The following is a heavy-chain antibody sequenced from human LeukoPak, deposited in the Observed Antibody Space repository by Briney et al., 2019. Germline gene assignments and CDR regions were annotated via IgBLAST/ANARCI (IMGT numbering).Heavy chain of an antibody. J-gene: IGHJ5*02. V-gene: IGHV4-34*01. CDR1: GGSFSGYY. CDR2: INHSGST. Sequence: ASETLSLTCAVYGGSFSGYYWSWIRQPPGRGLEWIGEINHSGSTNYNPSLKSRVTISVDTSKNQFSLKLSSVTAADTAVYYCARGRRDGSSWYLRLFDPWGQGTLVTVSS. CDR3: ARGRRDGSSWYLRLFDP. D-gene: IGHD6-13*01.